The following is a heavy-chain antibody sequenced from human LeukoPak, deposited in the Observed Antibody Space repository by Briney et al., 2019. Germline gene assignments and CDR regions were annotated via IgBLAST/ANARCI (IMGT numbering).Heavy chain of an antibody. CDR1: GFTFDDYA. J-gene: IGHJ4*02. CDR3: AKGHLGYCSTSCPAPDY. Sequence: GGSLTLSCAASGFTFDDYAMHWVRQAPRPGLELVSLVSWDGGSTYYADSVKGRFTISRDNSKNSMYLQMNSLRAEDTALYYCAKGHLGYCSTSCPAPDYWGQGTLVTVSS. D-gene: IGHD2-2*01. V-gene: IGHV3-43D*04. CDR2: VSWDGGST.